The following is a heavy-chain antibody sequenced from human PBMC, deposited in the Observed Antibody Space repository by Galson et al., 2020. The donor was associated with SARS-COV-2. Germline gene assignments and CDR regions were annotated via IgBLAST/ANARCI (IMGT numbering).Heavy chain of an antibody. CDR3: AKSAAGSYYNAFDI. CDR2: ISYDGSNK. V-gene: IGHV3-30-3*02. D-gene: IGHD3-10*01. CDR1: GFTFSSYA. Sequence: GESLKISCAASGFTFSSYAMHWVRQAPGKGLGWVAVISYDGSNKYYADSVKGRFTISRDNSKNTLYLQMNSLRAEDTAVYYCAKSAAGSYYNAFDIWGQGTMVTVSS. J-gene: IGHJ3*02.